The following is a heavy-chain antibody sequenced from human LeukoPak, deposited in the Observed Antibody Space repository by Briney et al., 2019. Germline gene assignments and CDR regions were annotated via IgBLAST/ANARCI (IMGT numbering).Heavy chain of an antibody. J-gene: IGHJ4*02. CDR1: GGTFSSYA. D-gene: IGHD4-17*01. V-gene: IGHV1-69*05. CDR2: VIPIFGTA. CDR3: ARDGWNPFTVTTGYFDH. Sequence: SVKVSCKASGGTFSSYAISWVRLAPGQGLEWMGGVIPIFGTANYAQKFQGRVTITTDESTSTAYMELSSLRSEDTAVYYCARDGWNPFTVTTGYFDHWGQGTLVTVSS.